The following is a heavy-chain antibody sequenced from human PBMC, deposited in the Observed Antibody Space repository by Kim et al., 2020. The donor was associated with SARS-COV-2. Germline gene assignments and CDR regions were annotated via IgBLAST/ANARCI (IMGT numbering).Heavy chain of an antibody. CDR1: GGSISSSSYY. CDR2: IYYSGST. CDR3: ARHIGRDGYNESD. Sequence: SETLSLTCTVSGGSISSSSYYWGWIRQPPGKGLEWIGSIYYSGSTYYNPSLKSRVTISVDTSKNQFSLKLSSVTAADTAVYYCARHIGRDGYNESDWGQGTLVTVSS. J-gene: IGHJ4*02. D-gene: IGHD5-12*01. V-gene: IGHV4-39*01.